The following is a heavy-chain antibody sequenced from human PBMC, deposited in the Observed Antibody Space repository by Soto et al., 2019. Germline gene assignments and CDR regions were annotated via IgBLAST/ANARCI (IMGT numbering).Heavy chain of an antibody. Sequence: VQLVESGGGVVQPGRSLRLSCAASGFTFSTYAISWVRQAPGKGLEWVSGISGTGGTTYYADSVKGRFTISRDNSKNTLYLQMNSLRADDTAVYYCAKAVGRPYFDYWGQGTLVTVSS. D-gene: IGHD1-26*01. CDR3: AKAVGRPYFDY. J-gene: IGHJ4*02. CDR1: GFTFSTYA. V-gene: IGHV3-23*04. CDR2: ISGTGGTT.